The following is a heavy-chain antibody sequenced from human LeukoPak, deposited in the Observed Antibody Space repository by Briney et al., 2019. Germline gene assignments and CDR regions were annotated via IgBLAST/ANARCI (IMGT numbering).Heavy chain of an antibody. CDR2: ISSSGSTI. V-gene: IGHV3-11*01. Sequence: LSLTCTVSGGSISSGGYYWSWIRQAPGKELEWVSYISSSGSTIYYADSVKGRFTISRDNAKNSLYLQMNSLRAEDTAVYYCVGEGDGDYWGQGTLVTVSS. J-gene: IGHJ4*02. CDR1: GGSISSGGYY. D-gene: IGHD3-10*01. CDR3: VGEGDGDY.